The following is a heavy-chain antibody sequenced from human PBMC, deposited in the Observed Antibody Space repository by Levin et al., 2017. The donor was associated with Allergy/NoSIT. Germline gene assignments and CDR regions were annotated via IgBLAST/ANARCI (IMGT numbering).Heavy chain of an antibody. CDR2: IHPSGST. CDR3: ARGRDAYKLGF. D-gene: IGHD1-14*01. Sequence: SETLSLTCTVSGGSVSSGVYYWGWIRQHPGKGLECIGYIHPSGSTNYNPSLNSRVTMSVDMSKNQISLKMISVTAADTAVYYCARGRDAYKLGFWGQGTLATVSS. V-gene: IGHV4-31*03. CDR1: GGSVSSGVYY. J-gene: IGHJ4*02.